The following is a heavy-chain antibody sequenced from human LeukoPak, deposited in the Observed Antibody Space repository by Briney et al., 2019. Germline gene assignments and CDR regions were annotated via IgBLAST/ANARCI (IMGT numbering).Heavy chain of an antibody. V-gene: IGHV4-34*01. J-gene: IGHJ4*02. CDR1: GGSFSGYY. Sequence: SETLSLTCAVYGGSFSGYYWSWIRQPPGKGLEWIGEINHSGSTNYNPSLKSRVTISVDTSKNQFSLKLSSVTAADTAVYYCARVGGYDYVWGSYRRKPSFGYWGQGTLVTVSS. CDR3: ARVGGYDYVWGSYRRKPSFGY. D-gene: IGHD3-16*02. CDR2: INHSGST.